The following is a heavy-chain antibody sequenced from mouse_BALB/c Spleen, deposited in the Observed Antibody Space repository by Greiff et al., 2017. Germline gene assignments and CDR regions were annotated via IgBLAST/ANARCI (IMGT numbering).Heavy chain of an antibody. V-gene: IGHV5-4*02. CDR3: ARYYYGYAMDY. J-gene: IGHJ4*01. D-gene: IGHD1-1*01. Sequence: EVKLQESGGGLVKPGGSLKLSCAASGFTFSDYYMYWVRQTPEKRLEWVATISDGGSYTYYPDSVKGRFTISRDNAKNNLYLQMSSLKSEDTAMYYCARYYYGYAMDYWGQGTSVTVSS. CDR1: GFTFSDYY. CDR2: ISDGGSYT.